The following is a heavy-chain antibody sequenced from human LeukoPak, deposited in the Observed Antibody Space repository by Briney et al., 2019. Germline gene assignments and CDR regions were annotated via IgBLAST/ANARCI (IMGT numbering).Heavy chain of an antibody. CDR2: INPNSGTT. CDR1: GYSFTGHF. CDR3: ARDRSGSYGAFDY. Sequence: ASVQVSCKASGYSFTGHFIYWVRQAPGQGLEWMGWINPNSGTTNYAQKFRGRVTMTRDTSISTADMDLSRLTSDDTAVYYCARDRSGSYGAFDYWGQGTLVTVSS. D-gene: IGHD1-26*01. J-gene: IGHJ4*02. V-gene: IGHV1-2*02.